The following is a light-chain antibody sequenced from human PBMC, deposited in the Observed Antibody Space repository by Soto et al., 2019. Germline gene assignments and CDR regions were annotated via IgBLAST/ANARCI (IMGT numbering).Light chain of an antibody. Sequence: EIVMTQSPATLSGSPVERSTLSCRASQSVTSNLAWYQQKPGRAPRLLIYGASTRATGIPARFSGSGSGTEFTLTISNLQSEDFALYYCQHYFNWPYTFGQGTKVDIK. CDR1: QSVTSN. J-gene: IGKJ2*01. CDR3: QHYFNWPYT. CDR2: GAS. V-gene: IGKV3-15*01.